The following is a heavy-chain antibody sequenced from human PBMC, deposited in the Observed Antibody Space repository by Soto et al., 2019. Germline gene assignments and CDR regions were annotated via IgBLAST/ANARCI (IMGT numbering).Heavy chain of an antibody. CDR2: IKQDGSEK. V-gene: IGHV3-7*03. J-gene: IGHJ4*02. Sequence: PGGSLRLSCAASGFTFSSYWMSWVRQAPGKGLEWVANIKQDGSEKYYVDSVKGRFTISRDNAKNSLYLQMNSLRAEDTAVYYCAREGYDFGSGLGGFDYWGQGTLGTVSP. D-gene: IGHD3-3*01. CDR3: AREGYDFGSGLGGFDY. CDR1: GFTFSSYW.